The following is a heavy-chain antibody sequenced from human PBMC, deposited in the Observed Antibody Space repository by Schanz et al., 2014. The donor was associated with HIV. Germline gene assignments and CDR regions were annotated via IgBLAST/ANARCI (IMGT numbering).Heavy chain of an antibody. D-gene: IGHD3-3*01. J-gene: IGHJ4*02. V-gene: IGHV3-9*01. CDR3: ARRFHFKTRDFDFDK. CDR2: ITWTGKNV. Sequence: VQLVESGGGVVQPGRSLRLSCAASGFTFRSYGMHWVRQAPGKGLEWVSGITWTGKNVYYADFVKGRFTVSRDNARNSLFLQLSSLRPDDTAMYYCARRFHFKTRDFDFDKWGPGTLVTVSS. CDR1: GFTFRSYG.